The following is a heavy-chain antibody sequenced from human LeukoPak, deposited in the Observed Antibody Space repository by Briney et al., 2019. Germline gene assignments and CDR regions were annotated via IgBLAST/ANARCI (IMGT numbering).Heavy chain of an antibody. Sequence: GGSLRLSCAASGFTFSYAWMSWVRQAPGKGLEWVGRIKNKADDGTTDYAAPAKVRFTISRDDSKNTLYLQMDSLKTEDTAVYYCFRHLVVPGAGADYWGQGTLVTVSS. CDR2: IKNKADDGTT. CDR1: GFTFSYAW. D-gene: IGHD2-15*01. J-gene: IGHJ4*02. CDR3: FRHLVVPGAGADY. V-gene: IGHV3-15*01.